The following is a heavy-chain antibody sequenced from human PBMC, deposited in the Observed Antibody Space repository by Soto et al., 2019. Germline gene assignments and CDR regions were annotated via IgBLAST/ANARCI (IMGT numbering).Heavy chain of an antibody. CDR3: ARHVVGARGWVEEPL. Sequence: GEALTISRKGSGYSVCSYWSSWVRQMPGKGLEWMGRIDPSDSYTNYSPSFQGHVTISADKSISTAYLQWSSLKASDTAMYYCARHVVGARGWVEEPLWGQGTLVTVSS. CDR2: IDPSDSYT. D-gene: IGHD1-1*01. V-gene: IGHV5-10-1*01. CDR1: GYSVCSYW. J-gene: IGHJ4*02.